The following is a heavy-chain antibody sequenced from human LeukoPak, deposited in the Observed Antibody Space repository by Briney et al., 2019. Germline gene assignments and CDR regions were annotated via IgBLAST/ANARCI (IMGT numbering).Heavy chain of an antibody. Sequence: SDTLSLTCTVSGGSVNNGGYFWHWIRQSPGKGLEWLDYVYSSGSPNYNPSLRSRVSMSVDTSKNQFSLKLSSVTAADTAVYYCASVSVSSAGYHFYYYGMDVWGKGTTVIVSS. J-gene: IGHJ6*04. V-gene: IGHV4-61*08. CDR2: VYSSGSP. CDR3: ASVSVSSAGYHFYYYGMDV. D-gene: IGHD6-25*01. CDR1: GGSVNNGGYF.